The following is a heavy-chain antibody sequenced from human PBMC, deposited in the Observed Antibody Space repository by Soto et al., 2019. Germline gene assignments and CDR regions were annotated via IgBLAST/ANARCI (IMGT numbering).Heavy chain of an antibody. CDR1: GFTFSSYA. D-gene: IGHD3-3*02. V-gene: IGHV3-23*01. Sequence: GGSLRLSCAASGFTFSSYAMSWVRQAPGKGLEWVSAISGSGGSTYYADSVKGRFTISRDNSKNTLYMQMNSLRAEDTAVYYCAKERAYQHFWSGPGDFDYWGQGTMVTVSS. CDR3: AKERAYQHFWSGPGDFDY. J-gene: IGHJ4*02. CDR2: ISGSGGST.